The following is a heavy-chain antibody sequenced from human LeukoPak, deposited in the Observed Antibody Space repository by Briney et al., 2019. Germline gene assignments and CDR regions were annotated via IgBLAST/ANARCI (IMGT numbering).Heavy chain of an antibody. D-gene: IGHD6-19*01. V-gene: IGHV3-21*01. Sequence: KPGGSLRLSCAASGFTFSSYAMSWVRQAPGKGLEWVSSISSSSSYIYYADSVKGRFTISRDNAKNSLYLQMNSLRAEDTAVYYCARDRYGSGWYGYYGMDVWGQGTTVTVSS. CDR2: ISSSSSYI. CDR3: ARDRYGSGWYGYYGMDV. CDR1: GFTFSSYA. J-gene: IGHJ6*02.